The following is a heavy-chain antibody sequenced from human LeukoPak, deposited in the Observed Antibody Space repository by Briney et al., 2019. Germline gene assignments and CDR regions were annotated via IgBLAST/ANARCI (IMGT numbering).Heavy chain of an antibody. Sequence: PGGSLRLSCVASGFTFSSSVMHWVRHPTGKGLEWVSGIGLDDAKHYLDSVKGRFTISRENAKNSLYLQMNSLTAGDTAVYYCAKPRGLGSSGYSHLDSWGQGTLVTVSS. CDR1: GFTFSSSV. CDR3: AKPRGLGSSGYSHLDS. D-gene: IGHD3-22*01. V-gene: IGHV3-13*01. CDR2: IGLDDAK. J-gene: IGHJ4*02.